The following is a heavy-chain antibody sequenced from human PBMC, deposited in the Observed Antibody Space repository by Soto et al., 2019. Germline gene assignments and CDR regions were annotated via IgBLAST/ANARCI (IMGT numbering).Heavy chain of an antibody. CDR2: INSDGSST. V-gene: IGHV3-74*01. J-gene: IGHJ4*02. Sequence: PGGSLRLSCAASGFTFSSYWMHWVRQAPGKGLVWVSRINSDGSSTSYADSVKGRFTISRDNAKNTLYLQMNSLRAEDTAVYYCARVLLLRWFAEPIVFRGPGTLVTVSS. CDR3: ARVLLLRWFAEPIVF. D-gene: IGHD3-10*01. CDR1: GFTFSSYW.